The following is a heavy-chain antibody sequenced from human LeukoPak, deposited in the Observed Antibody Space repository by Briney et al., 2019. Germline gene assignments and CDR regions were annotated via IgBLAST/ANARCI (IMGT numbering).Heavy chain of an antibody. J-gene: IGHJ3*02. Sequence: GGSLRLSCAASGFTVSSNYMSWVRQAPGKGLEWVSVIYSGGSTYYADSVKGRFTISRDNSKNTLYLQMNSLRAEDTAVYYCARVNGSSGSNAFDIWGQGTMVTVSS. D-gene: IGHD6-19*01. CDR2: IYSGGST. V-gene: IGHV3-53*01. CDR3: ARVNGSSGSNAFDI. CDR1: GFTVSSNY.